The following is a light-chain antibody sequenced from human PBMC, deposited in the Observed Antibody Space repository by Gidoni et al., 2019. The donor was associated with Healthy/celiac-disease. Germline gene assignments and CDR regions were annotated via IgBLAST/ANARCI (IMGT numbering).Light chain of an antibody. CDR1: QSVLYSSNNKNY. CDR3: QKYYSTPRWT. J-gene: IGKJ1*01. V-gene: IGKV4-1*01. CDR2: WAS. Sequence: DIVMTPSPDSLAVSLCERATINCKSSQSVLYSSNNKNYLAWYQQKPGQPPKLLIYWASTRESGVTDRFSGSGYGTDFTLTISRLQAEDVAVYYCQKYYSTPRWTFGQGTKVEIK.